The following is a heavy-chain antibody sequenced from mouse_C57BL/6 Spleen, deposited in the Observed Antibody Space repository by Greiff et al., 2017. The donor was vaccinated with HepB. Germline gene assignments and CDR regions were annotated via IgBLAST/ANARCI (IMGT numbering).Heavy chain of an antibody. CDR3: ARRTGSYAMDY. D-gene: IGHD3-2*02. J-gene: IGHJ4*01. CDR2: ISYDGSN. V-gene: IGHV3-6*01. Sequence: EVKLQESGPGLVKPSQSLSLTCSVTGYSITSGYSWNWIRQFPGNKLEWMGYISYDGSNNYNPSLKNRISITRDTSKNQFVLKLNSVTTEDTATYYCARRTGSYAMDYWGQGTSVTVSS. CDR1: GYSITSGYS.